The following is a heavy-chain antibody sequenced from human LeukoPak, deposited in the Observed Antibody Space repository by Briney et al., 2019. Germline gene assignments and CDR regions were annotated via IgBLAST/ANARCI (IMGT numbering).Heavy chain of an antibody. V-gene: IGHV3-48*03. CDR1: GFTFSSYE. CDR2: ISSSGSTI. D-gene: IGHD3-10*01. J-gene: IGHJ3*02. CDR3: ARDATSITMVRGGPGMDDAFDI. Sequence: GGSLRLSCAASGFTFSSYEMNWVRQAPGKGLEWVSYISSSGSTIYYADSVKGRFTISRDNAKNSLYLQMNSLRAEDTAVYYCARDATSITMVRGGPGMDDAFDIWGQGTMVTVSS.